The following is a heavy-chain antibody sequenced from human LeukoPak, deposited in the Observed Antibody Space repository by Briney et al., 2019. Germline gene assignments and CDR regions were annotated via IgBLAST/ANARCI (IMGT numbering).Heavy chain of an antibody. CDR1: GYSISSGYF. Sequence: SGTLSLTCTVSGYSISSGYFWGWIRQPPGKGLECIGTIYHSGSTYYNPSLTSRVTISVDTSKNQFSLKLSSVTAADTAVYYCARVSRSGSYFGAFEIWGQGTMVTVSS. J-gene: IGHJ3*02. V-gene: IGHV4-38-2*02. CDR3: ARVSRSGSYFGAFEI. D-gene: IGHD1-26*01. CDR2: IYHSGST.